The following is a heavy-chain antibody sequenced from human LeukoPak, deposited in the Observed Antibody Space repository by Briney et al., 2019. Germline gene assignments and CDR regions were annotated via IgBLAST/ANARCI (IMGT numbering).Heavy chain of an antibody. CDR1: GGSFSGYY. CDR2: INHSGST. Sequence: SETLSLTCAVYGGSFSGYYWSWIRQPPGKGLEWIGEINHSGSTNYNPSLKSRVTISVDTSKNQFSLQLNSVTPEDTAVYYCARDQSGSSFDFWGQGTLVTVSS. D-gene: IGHD6-13*01. J-gene: IGHJ4*02. CDR3: ARDQSGSSFDF. V-gene: IGHV4-34*01.